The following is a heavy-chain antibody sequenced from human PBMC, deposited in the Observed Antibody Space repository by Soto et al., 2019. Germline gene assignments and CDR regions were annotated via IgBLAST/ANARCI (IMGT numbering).Heavy chain of an antibody. CDR3: VGDLGQLIGA. V-gene: IGHV3-7*03. J-gene: IGHJ5*02. CDR2: IKHDGSET. CDR1: GFTFSTYW. Sequence: EVQLVESGGGFVQPGGSLRLSCAASGFTFSTYWMRWARQAPGKGLEWVGVIKHDGSETYYVDSVKGRFTISRDNAKNSLYLQMNSVRAEDTAVYYCVGDLGQLIGAWGQGILVTVSS. D-gene: IGHD3-16*01.